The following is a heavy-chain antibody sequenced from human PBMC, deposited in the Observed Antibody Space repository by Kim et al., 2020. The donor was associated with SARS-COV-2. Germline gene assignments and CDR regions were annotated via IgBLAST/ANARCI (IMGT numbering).Heavy chain of an antibody. Sequence: GGSLRLSCVASGFTFSTSPMGWVRQALGKGLEWVSRISWDGTRTYYADSVKGRVTMSSDKSKNMLYLHMNSLRVEDTAVYYCAKGVINSGFDYWGQGTQVTVSS. D-gene: IGHD1-26*01. CDR2: ISWDGTRT. CDR3: AKGVINSGFDY. CDR1: GFTFSTSP. V-gene: IGHV3-23*01. J-gene: IGHJ4*02.